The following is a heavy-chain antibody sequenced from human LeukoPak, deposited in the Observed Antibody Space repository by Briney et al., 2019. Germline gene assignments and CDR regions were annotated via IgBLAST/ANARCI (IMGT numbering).Heavy chain of an antibody. D-gene: IGHD1-26*01. CDR3: AKGRLLGAPWGMDV. CDR2: TSFDGGNK. CDR1: GLTLSCFC. V-gene: IGHV3-30*18. J-gene: IGHJ6*02. Sequence: GRSLILSCAVSGLTLSCFCMQWVRQAPGKVRGWVAITSFDGGNKHYADSVKGRFTISRDNSKNTLYLQMNTLRVEDTAVYYCAKGRLLGAPWGMDVWGQGTTVTVSS.